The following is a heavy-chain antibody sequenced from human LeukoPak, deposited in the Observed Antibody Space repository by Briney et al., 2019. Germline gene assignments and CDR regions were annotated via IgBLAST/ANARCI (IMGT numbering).Heavy chain of an antibody. V-gene: IGHV3-7*03. D-gene: IGHD3-9*01. CDR3: AENSRYFDWLLFDY. Sequence: GGSLRLSCAASGFTFSSYWMSWVRQAPGKGLEWVANIKQDGSEKYYVDSVKGRFTISRDNSKNTLYLQMNSLRAEDTAVYYCAENSRYFDWLLFDYWGQGTLVTVSS. J-gene: IGHJ4*02. CDR2: IKQDGSEK. CDR1: GFTFSSYW.